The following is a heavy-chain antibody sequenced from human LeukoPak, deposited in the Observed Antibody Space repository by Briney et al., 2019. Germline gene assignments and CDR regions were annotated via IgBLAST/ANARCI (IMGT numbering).Heavy chain of an antibody. CDR1: GFIFSNYG. D-gene: IGHD6-13*01. Sequence: PGGALRLSRAASGFIFSNYGMSWVRPAPGKGLEWVSAISGSGGSTYYADSVKGRFTISRDNSKNTLYLQMNSLRAEDTAVYYCAKDLHGHSKTDPYAAVDAFDIWGQGTMVTVSS. V-gene: IGHV3-23*01. CDR2: ISGSGGST. CDR3: AKDLHGHSKTDPYAAVDAFDI. J-gene: IGHJ3*02.